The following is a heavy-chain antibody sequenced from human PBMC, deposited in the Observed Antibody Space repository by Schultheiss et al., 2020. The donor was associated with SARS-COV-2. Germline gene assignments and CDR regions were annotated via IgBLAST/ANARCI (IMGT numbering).Heavy chain of an antibody. CDR1: GGSISSYY. V-gene: IGHV4-59*12. J-gene: IGHJ5*02. CDR2: IYYSGST. D-gene: IGHD6-19*01. Sequence: SETLSLTCTVSGGSISSYYWSWIRQPPGKGLEWIGYIYYSGSTNYNPSLKSRVTISVDTSKNQFSLKLSSVTAADTAVYYCARRSGWFNWFDPWGQGTLVIVSS. CDR3: ARRSGWFNWFDP.